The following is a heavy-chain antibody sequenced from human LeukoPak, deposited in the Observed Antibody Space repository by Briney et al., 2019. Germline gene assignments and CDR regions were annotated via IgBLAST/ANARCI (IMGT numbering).Heavy chain of an antibody. V-gene: IGHV4-38-2*02. J-gene: IGHJ3*02. D-gene: IGHD3-10*01. CDR3: AKSNGYGLVDI. Sequence: SETLSLTCTVSGYSISSGDYWGWIRQPPGKGLEWIGNIFYSGSTYYSPSLKSRVTISLDTSRNQFSLKLTSVTAADTAVYYCAKSNGYGLVDIWGQGTMVTVSS. CDR2: IFYSGST. CDR1: GYSISSGDY.